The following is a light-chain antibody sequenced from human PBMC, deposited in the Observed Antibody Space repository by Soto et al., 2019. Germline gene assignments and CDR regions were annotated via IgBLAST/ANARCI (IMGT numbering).Light chain of an antibody. J-gene: IGKJ2*01. V-gene: IGKV1-39*01. CDR3: QQSHGIPYT. CDR1: QTISTY. CDR2: AAS. Sequence: DIQMTQSTSSLSASVGDRVTITCRASQTISTYLNWYQQKPGKAPKLLIYAASTLQSGVTSRFSGSGSGTDFTRTINSLQPEDFATYYCQQSHGIPYTFGQGTTLEIK.